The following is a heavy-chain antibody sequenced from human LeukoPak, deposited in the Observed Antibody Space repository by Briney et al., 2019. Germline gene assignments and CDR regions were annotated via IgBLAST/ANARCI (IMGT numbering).Heavy chain of an antibody. CDR2: ISSDGSRT. V-gene: IGHV3-74*01. CDR1: AFTFSNHW. CDR3: AKFLPTHIVVANYYFDY. D-gene: IGHD2-21*01. J-gene: IGHJ4*02. Sequence: GGSLRLSCAASAFTFSNHWMHWVRQAPGKGLVWVSDISSDGSRTFYADSVNGRFIISRDNSKNTVYLQMNSLRAEDTAVYYCAKFLPTHIVVANYYFDYWGQGTLVTVSS.